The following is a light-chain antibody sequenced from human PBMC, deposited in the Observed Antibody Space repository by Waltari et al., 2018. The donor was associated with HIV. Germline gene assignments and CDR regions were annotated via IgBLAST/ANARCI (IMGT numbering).Light chain of an antibody. Sequence: AIHLTQSPSSLSASVGARVTITCRTSQGISSSLAWYQQKPGKAPTLLIYHASTLESGVPSRCSGSGSGTDFTLTISSLQPEDSATYYCQQFNGYPHTFGQGTRLEIK. CDR2: HAS. J-gene: IGKJ5*01. CDR1: QGISSS. CDR3: QQFNGYPHT. V-gene: IGKV1-13*02.